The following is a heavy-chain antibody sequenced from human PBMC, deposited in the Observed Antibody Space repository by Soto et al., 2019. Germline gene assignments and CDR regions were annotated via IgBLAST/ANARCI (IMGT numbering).Heavy chain of an antibody. CDR1: GYTFTSYY. CDR2: INPSGGST. Sequence: ASVKVSCKASGYTFTSYYMHWVRQAPGQGLEWMGIINPSGGSTSYAQKFQGRVTMTRDTSTSTVYMEISSLRSEDTAVYYCAREGYCDILTGCPIRARPGYYYYYGMDVWGQGTTVTVSS. J-gene: IGHJ6*02. D-gene: IGHD3-9*01. V-gene: IGHV1-46*01. CDR3: AREGYCDILTGCPIRARPGYYYYYGMDV.